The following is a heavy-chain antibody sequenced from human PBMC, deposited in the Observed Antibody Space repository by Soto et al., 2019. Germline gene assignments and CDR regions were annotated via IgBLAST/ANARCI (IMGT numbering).Heavy chain of an antibody. CDR1: GGSISGHY. J-gene: IGHJ6*02. CDR2: MYNTGST. V-gene: IGHV4-59*11. Sequence: PSETLPLTCTVAGGSISGHYWSWIRQPPGKGLEWIGYMYNTGSTVYNPSFKSRVTISVDTSKNQFPLKLNSVTAADTAVYYCARGGPKWDYYFHGMDVWGQGTKVPVSS. CDR3: ARGGPKWDYYFHGMDV. D-gene: IGHD1-26*01.